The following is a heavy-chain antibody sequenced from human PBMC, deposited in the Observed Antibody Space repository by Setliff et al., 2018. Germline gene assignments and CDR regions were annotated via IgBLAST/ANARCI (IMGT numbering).Heavy chain of an antibody. D-gene: IGHD6-19*01. CDR3: ARDTSSDWAAWFDP. Sequence: PSETLSLTCSVSGYSIITGYYWAWIRRLPGRGLEWIGSLHRVGTFFYNPSLVSRATLSLDTSKNQFSLKLTSVTAADTAMYYCARDTSSDWAAWFDPWSQGILVTVSS. CDR2: LHRVGTF. J-gene: IGHJ5*02. V-gene: IGHV4-38-2*02. CDR1: GYSIITGYY.